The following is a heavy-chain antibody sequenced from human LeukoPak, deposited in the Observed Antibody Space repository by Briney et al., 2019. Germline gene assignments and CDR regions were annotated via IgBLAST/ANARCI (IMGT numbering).Heavy chain of an antibody. CDR3: AMCSGGSCFLFDY. CDR1: GGTFSSYA. Sequence: ASVKVSCKASGGTFSSYAISWVRQAPGQGLEWMGGIIPIFGTANYAQKFQGRVTITADESTSTAYMELSSLRSDDTAVYYCAMCSGGSCFLFDYWGQGTLVTVSS. J-gene: IGHJ4*02. CDR2: IIPIFGTA. D-gene: IGHD2-15*01. V-gene: IGHV1-69*13.